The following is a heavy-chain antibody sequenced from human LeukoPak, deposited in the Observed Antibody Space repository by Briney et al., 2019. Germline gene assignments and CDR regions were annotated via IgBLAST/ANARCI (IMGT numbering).Heavy chain of an antibody. CDR2: INFYNGNI. CDR1: GYTFTSYG. J-gene: IGHJ4*02. CDR3: ARVGDILTGYPYYFDY. Sequence: ASVKVSCKASGYTFTSYGISWVRQAPGQGLEWMGWINFYNGNIDYAQKFQGRVTMTTDTSTSTAYMELRSLRSDDTAVYHCARVGDILTGYPYYFDYWGQGTLVTVSS. V-gene: IGHV1-18*01. D-gene: IGHD3-9*01.